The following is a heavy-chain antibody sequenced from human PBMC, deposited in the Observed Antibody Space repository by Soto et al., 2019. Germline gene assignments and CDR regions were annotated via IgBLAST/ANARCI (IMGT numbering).Heavy chain of an antibody. CDR2: IYPGDSDT. CDR1: XYSFTSYW. CDR3: ASPGHGTATPNYGMDV. J-gene: IGHJ6*02. V-gene: IGHV5-51*01. Sequence: PGESLKISCKGSXYSFTSYWIGLVRQMPGKGLEWMGIIYPGDSDTRYSPSFQGQVTISADKSISTAYLQWSSLKASDTAMYYCASPGHGTATPNYGMDVWGQGTTVTVSS. D-gene: IGHD1-1*01.